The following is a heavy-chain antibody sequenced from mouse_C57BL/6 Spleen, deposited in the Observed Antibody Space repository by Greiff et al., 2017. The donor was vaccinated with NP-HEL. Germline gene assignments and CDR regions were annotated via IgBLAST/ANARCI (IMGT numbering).Heavy chain of an antibody. D-gene: IGHD1-1*01. J-gene: IGHJ2*01. CDR2: ISSGGDYI. V-gene: IGHV5-9-1*02. Sequence: EVQRVESGEGLVKPGGSLKLSCAASGFTFSSYAMSWVRQTPEKRLEWVAYISSGGDYIYYADTVKGRFTISRDNARNTLYLQMSSLKSEDTAMYYCTRDGDYGSALYFDYWGQGTTLTVSS. CDR1: GFTFSSYA. CDR3: TRDGDYGSALYFDY.